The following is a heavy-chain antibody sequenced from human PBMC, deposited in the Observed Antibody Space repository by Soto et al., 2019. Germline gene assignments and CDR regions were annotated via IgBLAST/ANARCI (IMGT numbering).Heavy chain of an antibody. CDR1: GFIFSNYA. CDR2: LSGSGGST. J-gene: IGHJ4*02. V-gene: IGHV3-23*01. CDR3: AKDLRHCTNGICYTYYFEY. Sequence: GGSLRLSCAASGFIFSNYAMSWVRQAPGKGLEWVSTLSGSGGSTYYADSVKGRFTISRDKSRNTLFLQMNSLRVEDTAVYYCAKDLRHCTNGICYTYYFEYWGQGTLVNVSS. D-gene: IGHD2-8*01.